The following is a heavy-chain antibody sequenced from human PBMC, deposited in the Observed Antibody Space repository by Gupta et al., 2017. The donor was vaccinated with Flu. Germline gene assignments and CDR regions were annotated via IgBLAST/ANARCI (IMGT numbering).Heavy chain of an antibody. J-gene: IGHJ6*02. CDR2: IYTSGST. Sequence: QAQLQESGPGLVKPSQTLSLTCTVSGDSINTRSYYWNWIRQPAGKGLEWIGRIYTSGSTNYNPSLKSRVTISVDTSKNQFSLRLTSVTAADTAVYYCAREGFASSRVGPRDYYYYYGMDVWGQGTTVTVSS. CDR1: GDSINTRSYY. CDR3: AREGFASSRVGPRDYYYYYGMDV. D-gene: IGHD3-10*01. V-gene: IGHV4-61*02.